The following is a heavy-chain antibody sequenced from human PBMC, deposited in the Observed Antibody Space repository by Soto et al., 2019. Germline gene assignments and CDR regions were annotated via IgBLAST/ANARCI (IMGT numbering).Heavy chain of an antibody. CDR1: GYIFINYA. J-gene: IGHJ4*02. V-gene: IGHV1-3*01. D-gene: IGHD6-13*01. CDR2: INVGNGET. Sequence: QVRLVQSGAEVKKPGASVRVSCKTSGYIFINYAIHWVRQAPGQRLEWMGWINVGNGETRYSPRLQGRVTITRDTSATTAYVDLSSLTSEDTAMYYCARDSMAAPGDYYEDWGQGTLVTVSS. CDR3: ARDSMAAPGDYYED.